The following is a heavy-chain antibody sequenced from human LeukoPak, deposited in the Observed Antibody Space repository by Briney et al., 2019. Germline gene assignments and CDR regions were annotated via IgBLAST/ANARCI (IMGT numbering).Heavy chain of an antibody. D-gene: IGHD3-10*01. CDR2: INHSGST. CDR1: GGSFSGYY. Sequence: PSETLSLTCAVYGGSFSGYYWGWIRQPPGKGLEWIGEINHSGSTNYNPSLKSRVTISVDTSKNQFSLKLSSVTAADTAVYYCARGSRLLWFRELLNYFDYWGQGTLVTVSS. V-gene: IGHV4-34*01. J-gene: IGHJ4*02. CDR3: ARGSRLLWFRELLNYFDY.